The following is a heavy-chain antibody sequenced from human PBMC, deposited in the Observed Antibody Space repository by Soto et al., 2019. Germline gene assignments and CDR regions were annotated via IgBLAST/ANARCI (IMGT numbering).Heavy chain of an antibody. V-gene: IGHV1-2*02. Sequence: ASVKVSCKASGYTFTGYYMHWVRQAPGQGLEWMGWINPNSGGTNYAQKFQGRVTMTRDTSTSTAYMELSRLRSDDTAVYYCSGIVVVPYGMDVWGQGTTVTVSS. CDR3: SGIVVVPYGMDV. CDR1: GYTFTGYY. D-gene: IGHD2-21*01. J-gene: IGHJ6*02. CDR2: INPNSGGT.